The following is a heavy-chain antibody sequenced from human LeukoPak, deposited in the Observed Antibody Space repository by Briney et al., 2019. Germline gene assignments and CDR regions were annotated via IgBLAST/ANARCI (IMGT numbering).Heavy chain of an antibody. D-gene: IGHD3-9*01. CDR1: GCNLTELS. V-gene: IGHV1-24*01. J-gene: IGHJ4*02. Sequence: GASVKVSCKVSGCNLTELSMHWVRQAPGKGLEWMGGFDPGDGAMVYAQRFQGRVTMTEDTSTDTVYMELSSLKSEDTAVYYCAAGGFYDLLPYWGQGTLVTVSS. CDR2: FDPGDGAM. CDR3: AAGGFYDLLPY.